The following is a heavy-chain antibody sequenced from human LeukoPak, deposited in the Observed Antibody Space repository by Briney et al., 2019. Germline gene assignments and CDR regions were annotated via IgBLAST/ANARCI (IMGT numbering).Heavy chain of an antibody. V-gene: IGHV4-39*01. CDR1: GDSISSSDHC. Sequence: SETLSLTCTLSGDSISSSDHCWVWIRQSPGKGLEWIGSVSQSGNTYYKSSLKSRVTVSIDTSKNEFSLILTSVTAADTAEYYCARHLYYSASAFWYIDLWGRGTLVIVSP. CDR3: ARHLYYSASAFWYIDL. CDR2: VSQSGNT. D-gene: IGHD3-10*01. J-gene: IGHJ2*01.